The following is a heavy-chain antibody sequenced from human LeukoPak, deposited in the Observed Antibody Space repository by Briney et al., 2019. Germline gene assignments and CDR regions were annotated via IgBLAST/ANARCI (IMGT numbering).Heavy chain of an antibody. V-gene: IGHV4-39*01. CDR3: ARHPGLYIDQSRVDY. D-gene: IGHD1-14*01. CDR2: IYYSGST. Sequence: PSETLSLTCTVSGGPISSSSYYWGWIRQPPGKGLEWIGSIYYSGSTYYNPSLKSRVTISVDTSKNQFSLKLSSVTAADTAVYYCARHPGLYIDQSRVDYWGQGTLVTVAS. J-gene: IGHJ4*02. CDR1: GGPISSSSYY.